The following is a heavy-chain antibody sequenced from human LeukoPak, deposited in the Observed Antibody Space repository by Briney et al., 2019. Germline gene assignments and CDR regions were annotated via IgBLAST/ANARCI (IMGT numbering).Heavy chain of an antibody. CDR2: IYYSGST. CDR1: GGSISSSSYY. CDR3: ARTFSGSGWQFDY. Sequence: SETLSLTCTVSGGSISSSSYYWGWIRQPPGKGLEWIGSIYYSGSTYYNPSLKSRVTISVDTSKNQFSLKLSSVTAADTAVYYCARTFSGSGWQFDYWGQGTLATVSS. J-gene: IGHJ4*02. D-gene: IGHD6-19*01. V-gene: IGHV4-39*07.